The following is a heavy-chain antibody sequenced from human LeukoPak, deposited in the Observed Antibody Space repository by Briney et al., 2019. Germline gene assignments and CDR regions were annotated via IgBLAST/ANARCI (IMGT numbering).Heavy chain of an antibody. D-gene: IGHD3-10*01. J-gene: IGHJ4*02. CDR1: GFTFIDYA. CDR3: AKDIRAVGTSVFEY. V-gene: IGHV3-23*01. Sequence: PGGSLRLSCATSGFTFIDYAMSWVRQAPGKGLEWVSSISNSGYTYYAVSVKGRFTVSRDSSNSTVYLQMNSLRAEDTAMYYCAKDIRAVGTSVFEYWGQGTLVSVSS. CDR2: ISNSGYT.